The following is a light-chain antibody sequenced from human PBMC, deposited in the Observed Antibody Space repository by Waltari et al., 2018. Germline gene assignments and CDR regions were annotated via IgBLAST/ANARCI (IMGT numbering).Light chain of an antibody. CDR2: KAS. J-gene: IGKJ2*01. CDR3: QQYSNYYT. Sequence: DIQMTQSPSTLSASVGDTITFTSRASESISTWLAWYQQRPGKAPKLLIYKASYLETGVPSRFSGSGSGTEFILTISSLRPDDSATYYCQQYSNYYTFGQGTKLEIK. V-gene: IGKV1-5*03. CDR1: ESISTW.